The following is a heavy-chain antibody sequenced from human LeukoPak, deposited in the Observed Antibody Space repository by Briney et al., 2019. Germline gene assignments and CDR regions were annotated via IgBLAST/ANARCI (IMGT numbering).Heavy chain of an antibody. CDR3: AKAHITMVRGVITGWFDP. CDR1: GLTPSSYA. D-gene: IGHD3-10*01. CDR2: IRGSGGST. Sequence: GGSLRLSHGASGLTPSSYAISWVRHAPGKGREWVSAIRGSGGSTYYTDSVKGRFTISRDNSKHTQHLQMNSLRAEDTAVCYCAKAHITMVRGVITGWFDPWGQGTLVTVSS. V-gene: IGHV3-23*01. J-gene: IGHJ5*02.